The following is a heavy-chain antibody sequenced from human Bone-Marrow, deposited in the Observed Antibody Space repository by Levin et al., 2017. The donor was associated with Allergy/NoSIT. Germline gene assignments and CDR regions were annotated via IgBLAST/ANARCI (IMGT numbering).Heavy chain of an antibody. CDR1: GFILSNYY. Sequence: GGSLRLSCAASGFILSNYYMHWIRQAPGKGLEWVSYSSNGDDYDYYTTPGKGRFTISRDDAKKSRYRQRNSLRAGDTAIYYCARADFGRKHIDFWGQGTLVTVSS. V-gene: IGHV3-11*01. CDR2: SSNGDDYD. J-gene: IGHJ4*02. CDR3: ARADFGRKHIDF. D-gene: IGHD3-3*01.